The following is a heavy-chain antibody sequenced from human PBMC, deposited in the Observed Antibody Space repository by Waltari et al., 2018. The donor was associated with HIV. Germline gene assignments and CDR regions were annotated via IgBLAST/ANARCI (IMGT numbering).Heavy chain of an antibody. CDR2: INPNSGGT. J-gene: IGHJ4*02. V-gene: IGHV1-2*06. D-gene: IGHD3-10*01. CDR3: ARVWFGELFPLNY. Sequence: QVQLVQSGAEVKKPGASVKVSCKTSGYTFTDYYMHWVRQAPGQGLEWVGRINPNSGGTNYAQKFQGRVTMTRDTSLSTAYMELRRLRSDDTAVYYCARVWFGELFPLNYWGQGTLVTVSS. CDR1: GYTFTDYY.